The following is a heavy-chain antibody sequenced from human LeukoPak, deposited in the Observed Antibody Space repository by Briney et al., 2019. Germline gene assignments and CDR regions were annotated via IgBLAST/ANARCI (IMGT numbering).Heavy chain of an antibody. CDR1: GGSISSYY. Sequence: SETLSLTCTVPGGSISSYYWSWIRQPPGKGLEWIGYIYYSGSTNYNPSLKSRVTISVDTSKNQFSLKLSSVTAADTAVYYCAREPVAGHHLDYWGQGTLVTVSS. CDR2: IYYSGST. D-gene: IGHD6-19*01. V-gene: IGHV4-59*01. CDR3: AREPVAGHHLDY. J-gene: IGHJ4*02.